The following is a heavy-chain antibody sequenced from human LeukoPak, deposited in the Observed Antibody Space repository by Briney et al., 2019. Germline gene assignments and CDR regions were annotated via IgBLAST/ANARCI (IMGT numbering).Heavy chain of an antibody. J-gene: IGHJ4*02. D-gene: IGHD3-22*01. CDR2: IRYDGNSN. V-gene: IGHV3-30*02. Sequence: GGSLRLSCAASGFAFRSYGMHWVRQAPGKGLEWVAFIRYDGNSNYYADSVKGRFTISRDNSRSTLYLQMNSLRAEDTAVYDCAKEEVISGNHGVFFDYWDQGTLVTVSS. CDR1: GFAFRSYG. CDR3: AKEEVISGNHGVFFDY.